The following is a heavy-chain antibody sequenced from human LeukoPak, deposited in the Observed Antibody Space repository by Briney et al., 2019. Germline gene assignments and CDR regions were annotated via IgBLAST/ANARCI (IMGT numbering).Heavy chain of an antibody. V-gene: IGHV4-59*01. Sequence: SETLSLTCTVSGGSISSYYWSWIRQPPGKGLEWIGYIYYSGSTNYNPSLKSRVTISVDTSKNQFSLKLSSVTAADTAVYYCARTVRGVTGYWGQGTLVTVSS. D-gene: IGHD3-10*01. CDR3: ARTVRGVTGY. CDR1: GGSISSYY. J-gene: IGHJ4*02. CDR2: IYYSGST.